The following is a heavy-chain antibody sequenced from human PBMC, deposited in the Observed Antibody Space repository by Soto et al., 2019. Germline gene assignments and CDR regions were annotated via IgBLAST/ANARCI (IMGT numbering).Heavy chain of an antibody. Sequence: QVQLQESGPGLVKPSQTLSLACSVSGAIVTSGENYWSWVRQPPGKGLEWLGYIYDSGVTSYTPALKSRVTLSLDRPNNQVSLKLRSVTAADTAVYFCVRDLAHGYTGNAWGHGTLVTVSS. J-gene: IGHJ3*01. CDR3: VRDLAHGYTGNA. CDR1: GAIVTSGENY. V-gene: IGHV4-30-4*08. CDR2: IYDSGVT. D-gene: IGHD5-18*01.